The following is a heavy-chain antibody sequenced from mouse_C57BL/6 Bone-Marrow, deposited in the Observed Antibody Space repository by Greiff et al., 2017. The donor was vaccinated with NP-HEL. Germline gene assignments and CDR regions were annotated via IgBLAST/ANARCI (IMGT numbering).Heavy chain of an antibody. CDR2: ISNGGGST. CDR3: ANYYGSSYGAMDY. V-gene: IGHV5-12*01. D-gene: IGHD1-1*01. J-gene: IGHJ4*01. Sequence: EVKLVESGGGLVQPGGSLKLSCAASGFTFSDYYMYWVRQTPEKRLEWVAYISNGGGSTYYTDTVKGRFTISRDNAKNTLYLQMSRLKSEDTAMYYCANYYGSSYGAMDYWGQGTSVTVSS. CDR1: GFTFSDYY.